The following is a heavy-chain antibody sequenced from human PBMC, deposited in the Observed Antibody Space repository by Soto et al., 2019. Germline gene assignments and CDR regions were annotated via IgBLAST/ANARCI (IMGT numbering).Heavy chain of an antibody. CDR3: ARATVMSYYYYYMDV. CDR2: ISGSGGST. D-gene: IGHD4-17*01. V-gene: IGHV3-23*01. Sequence: VQLLESGGGLVQPGGSLRLSCAASGFTFSSYAMSWVRQAPGKGLEWVSAISGSGGSTYYADSVKGRFTISRDNSKNTLYLQMNSLRAEDTAVYYCARATVMSYYYYYMDVWGKGTTVTVSS. J-gene: IGHJ6*03. CDR1: GFTFSSYA.